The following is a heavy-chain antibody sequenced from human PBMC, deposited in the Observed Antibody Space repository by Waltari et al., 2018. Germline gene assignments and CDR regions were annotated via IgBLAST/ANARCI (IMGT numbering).Heavy chain of an antibody. CDR2: IYHSGTT. CDR3: AGDYGNQINYFDF. V-gene: IGHV4-38-2*02. CDR1: GYSISSGYH. Sequence: QVQLQESGPGLVKPSETLSLTCTVSGYSISSGYHWGWSRQPPGKGREGLGRIYHSGTTYYNPSLKSRVTISIDASKNQFSLKLSSVTAADTAMYYCAGDYGNQINYFDFWGQGTLVTVSS. J-gene: IGHJ4*02. D-gene: IGHD4-4*01.